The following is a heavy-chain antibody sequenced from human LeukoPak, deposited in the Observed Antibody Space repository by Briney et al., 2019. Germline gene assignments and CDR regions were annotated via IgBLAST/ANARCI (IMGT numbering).Heavy chain of an antibody. CDR3: ASSSWSHYYYYYGMDV. CDR2: IYPGDSDV. D-gene: IGHD6-13*01. CDR1: GYSFTTYW. V-gene: IGHV5-51*01. Sequence: GESLKISCKGSGYSFTTYWIGWVRQVPGKGLEWMGIIYPGDSDVRYSPSFQGQVTILADKSISTAYLQWSSLKASDTAMYYCASSSWSHYYYYYGMDVWGQGTTVTVSS. J-gene: IGHJ6*02.